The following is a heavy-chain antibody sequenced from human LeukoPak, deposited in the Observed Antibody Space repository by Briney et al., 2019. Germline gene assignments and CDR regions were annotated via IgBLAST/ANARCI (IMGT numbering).Heavy chain of an antibody. V-gene: IGHV4-59*01. D-gene: IGHD1-26*01. CDR2: IYYSGST. Sequence: SETLSLTCTVSGGSISSYYWSWIRQPPGKGLEWIGYIYYSGSTNYNPSLKSRVTISVDTSKNQFSLKLSSVTAADTAVYYCARGGVGATPAFDAFDIWGQGTMVTVSS. CDR1: GGSISSYY. J-gene: IGHJ3*02. CDR3: ARGGVGATPAFDAFDI.